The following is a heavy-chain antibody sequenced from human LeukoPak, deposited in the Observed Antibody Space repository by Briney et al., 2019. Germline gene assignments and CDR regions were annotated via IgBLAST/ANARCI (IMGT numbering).Heavy chain of an antibody. J-gene: IGHJ3*02. Sequence: PSETLSLTCTFAGGSISSYYWSWIRQPPGKGLEWIGYIYYSGSTNYNPSLKSRVTISVDTSKNQFSLKLSSVTAADTAVYYCARNSYGQAFDIWGQGTMVTVSS. CDR1: GGSISSYY. V-gene: IGHV4-59*01. CDR3: ARNSYGQAFDI. D-gene: IGHD5-18*01. CDR2: IYYSGST.